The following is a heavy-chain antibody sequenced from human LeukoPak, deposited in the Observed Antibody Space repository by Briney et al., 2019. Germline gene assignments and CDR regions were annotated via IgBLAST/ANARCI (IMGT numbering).Heavy chain of an antibody. Sequence: PSETLSLTCTVPGGSISSRSYYWGWIRQPPGKGLEWLGNIYYSGSTYYNPSLKSRVTISVDTSKNQFSLKVSSVTAADTAVYYCARGGSNWPHYYFDYWGQGTLVTVPS. V-gene: IGHV4-39*07. CDR2: IYYSGST. CDR3: ARGGSNWPHYYFDY. D-gene: IGHD6-13*01. CDR1: GGSISSRSYY. J-gene: IGHJ4*02.